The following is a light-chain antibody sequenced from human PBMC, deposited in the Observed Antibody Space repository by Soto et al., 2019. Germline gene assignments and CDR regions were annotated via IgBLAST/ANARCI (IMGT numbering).Light chain of an antibody. Sequence: EILFSQSPAAPSLSPGGRAPLSLRASQSISSYLAWYQQKPGQAPRLLIYDASNRATGIPTRFSGSGSGTDFTLTISSLDPEDFAVYYCQQRDNWPPTFGQGTKVDIQ. J-gene: IGKJ1*01. V-gene: IGKV3-11*01. CDR1: QSISSY. CDR3: QQRDNWPPT. CDR2: DAS.